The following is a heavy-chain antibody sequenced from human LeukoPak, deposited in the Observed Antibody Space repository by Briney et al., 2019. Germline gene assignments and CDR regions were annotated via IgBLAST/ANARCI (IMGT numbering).Heavy chain of an antibody. CDR2: ITGSGGGI. J-gene: IGHJ4*02. V-gene: IGHV3-23*01. CDR3: AKWGDYDVLTGYYDPDY. Sequence: GRSLRLSCAASGFTFSNYAMSWVRQAPGKGLEWVSAITGSGGGIYYADSAKGRFTISRDNSKNTLYLQMNSLRAEDTAVYYCAKWGDYDVLTGYYDPDYWGQGTLVTVSS. D-gene: IGHD3-9*01. CDR1: GFTFSNYA.